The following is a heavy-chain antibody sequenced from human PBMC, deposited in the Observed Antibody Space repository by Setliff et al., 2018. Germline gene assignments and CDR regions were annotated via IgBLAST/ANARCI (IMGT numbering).Heavy chain of an antibody. CDR2: ISFDGNNK. CDR1: GFTFSSYA. CDR3: ARPGLPLRYYYGMDV. J-gene: IGHJ6*02. Sequence: LRLSCTASGFTFSSYALHWVRQAPGKGLEWVAVISFDGNNKYYGDSVKGRFTISRDNSKNTQYLQTNSLRPEDTAVYYCARPGLPLRYYYGMDVWGQGTTVTVSS. V-gene: IGHV3-30-3*01.